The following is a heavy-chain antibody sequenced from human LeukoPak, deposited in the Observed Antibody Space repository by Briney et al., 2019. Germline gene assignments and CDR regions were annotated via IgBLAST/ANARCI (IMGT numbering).Heavy chain of an antibody. V-gene: IGHV4-4*07. J-gene: IGHJ3*02. CDR3: VRDPLHYCTNGVCYVFDI. D-gene: IGHD2-8*01. CDR1: GGSLSSHY. CDR2: IYTSGST. Sequence: SETLSLTCTVSGGSLSSHYWSWIRQPAGKGLEWIGRIYTSGSTNFNPSLKSRVTMSIDTSENQFSLKLNSVTAADTAVYYCVRDPLHYCTNGVCYVFDIWGQGTMVTVSS.